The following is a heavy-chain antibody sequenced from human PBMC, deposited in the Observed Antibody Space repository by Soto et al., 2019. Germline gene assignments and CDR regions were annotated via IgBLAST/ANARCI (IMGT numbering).Heavy chain of an antibody. Sequence: QITLKESGPPLVKPTQTLTLTCSVSGFSLNTGGLGVGWIRQPPGTALEWLALIYWDDDKRYSPSLRNRLSISQDTSNTLVVFTMTNMDPVDTATYYCIHSRCGGDCLRSYSSHYYYGLDVWGQGTTVTVSS. V-gene: IGHV2-5*02. CDR2: IYWDDDK. D-gene: IGHD2-21*02. CDR3: IHSRCGGDCLRSYSSHYYYGLDV. J-gene: IGHJ6*02. CDR1: GFSLNTGGLG.